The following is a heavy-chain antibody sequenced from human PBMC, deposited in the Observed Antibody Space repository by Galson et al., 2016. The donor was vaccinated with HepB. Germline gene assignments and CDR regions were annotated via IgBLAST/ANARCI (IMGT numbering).Heavy chain of an antibody. V-gene: IGHV3-23*01. J-gene: IGHJ4*01. Sequence: SLRLSCAASRFTFSSYAMSWVRQAPGKGLEWVSGISGSGDSTYYADSVKGRFTISRDNAKSTLYLEMNSLRGEDRAVYYCAKDLGISMIVVAPGFDYWGQGTLVTVSS. CDR3: AKDLGISMIVVAPGFDY. CDR2: ISGSGDST. D-gene: IGHD3-22*01. CDR1: RFTFSSYA.